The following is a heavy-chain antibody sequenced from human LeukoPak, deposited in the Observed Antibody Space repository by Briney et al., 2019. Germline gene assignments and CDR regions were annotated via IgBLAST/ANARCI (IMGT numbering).Heavy chain of an antibody. CDR1: GLTFSPYG. V-gene: IGHV3-33*06. CDR3: AKDATDYGHSHFDC. CDR2: IWNDGSHE. Sequence: GGSLRLSCAASGLTFSPYGMHWVRQAPGKGLEWVAVIWNDGSHEYYADSEKGRFTISRDNSRNTVYMQMNSLRAEDRAVYYCAKDATDYGHSHFDCWRHGSLVTVCS. J-gene: IGHJ4*01. D-gene: IGHD4-17*01.